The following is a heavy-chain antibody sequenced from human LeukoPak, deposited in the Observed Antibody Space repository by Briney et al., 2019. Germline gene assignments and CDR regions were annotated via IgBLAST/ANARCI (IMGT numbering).Heavy chain of an antibody. CDR1: GFTFSAYA. D-gene: IGHD2-2*01. J-gene: IGHJ4*02. Sequence: GGSLRLSCAASGFTFSAYAMSWVRQAPGKGLEWVSVIYSGDSTYYADSVKGRFTISRGNSKNTLYLQMNSLRAEDTAVYYCATRGPPGCSRTNRQRALDYWGQGTLVTVSS. V-gene: IGHV3-23*03. CDR2: IYSGDST. CDR3: ATRGPPGCSRTNRQRALDY.